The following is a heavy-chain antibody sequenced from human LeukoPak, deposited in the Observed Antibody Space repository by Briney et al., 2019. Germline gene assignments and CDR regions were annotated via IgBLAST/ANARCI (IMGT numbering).Heavy chain of an antibody. D-gene: IGHD3-10*01. J-gene: IGHJ5*02. Sequence: SETLSLTCAVYGGSFSGYYWSWIRQPPGKGLEWIGEINHSGSTNYNPSLKSRVTISVDTSKNQFSLKLSSVTAADTAVYYCARFVTMVRGDDGWFDPWGQGTLVTVSS. CDR1: GGSFSGYY. V-gene: IGHV4-34*01. CDR2: INHSGST. CDR3: ARFVTMVRGDDGWFDP.